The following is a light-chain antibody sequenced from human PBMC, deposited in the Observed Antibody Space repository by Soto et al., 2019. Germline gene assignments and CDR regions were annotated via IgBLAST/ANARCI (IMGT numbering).Light chain of an antibody. CDR1: QSISKF. V-gene: IGKV1-39*01. CDR3: QQTSGTPQT. J-gene: IGKJ1*01. Sequence: DIQMTQSPSSLSASIGDRVTITCRASQSISKFLNWYQKKAGKAPMLPIYGASSLLSGVPSRFSGSGSGTDFTLTVSSLQPEDSATYYCQQTSGTPQTFGQGTKVEVK. CDR2: GAS.